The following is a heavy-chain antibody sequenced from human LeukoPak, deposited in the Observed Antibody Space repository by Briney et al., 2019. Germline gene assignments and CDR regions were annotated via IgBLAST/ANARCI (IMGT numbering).Heavy chain of an antibody. Sequence: ASVKVSCKASGYTFTSYAMHWVRQAPGQRLEWMGWINAGNGNTKYSQKFQGRVTITRDTSASTAYMELGSLRSEDTAVYYCARDIVVVVAAHEGYYYYGMDVWGQGTTVTVSS. CDR2: INAGNGNT. V-gene: IGHV1-3*01. D-gene: IGHD2-15*01. CDR1: GYTFTSYA. J-gene: IGHJ6*02. CDR3: ARDIVVVVAAHEGYYYYGMDV.